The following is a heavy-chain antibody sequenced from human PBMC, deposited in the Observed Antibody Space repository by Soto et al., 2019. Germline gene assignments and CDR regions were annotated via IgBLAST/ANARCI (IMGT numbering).Heavy chain of an antibody. V-gene: IGHV3-21*01. CDR3: ARAPVAAAYCIDY. D-gene: IGHD6-13*01. CDR1: GFTFSSYA. J-gene: IGHJ4*02. CDR2: ISSGSGYI. Sequence: EVQLVESGGGLVKPGGSLRLSCAASGFTFSSYAMNWVRLAPGKGLEWVSSISSGSGYIYYAPSVKGRFTISRDNAQTSRYLQMNCLRAEDTAVYYCARAPVAAAYCIDYWGQGTLVTVSS.